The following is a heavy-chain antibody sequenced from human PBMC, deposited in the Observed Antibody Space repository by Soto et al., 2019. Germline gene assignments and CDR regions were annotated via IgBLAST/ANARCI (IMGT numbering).Heavy chain of an antibody. V-gene: IGHV3-23*01. CDR3: AKTAGYSYDYYYYYGMDV. D-gene: IGHD5-18*01. J-gene: IGHJ6*02. CDR1: GFSFSNSA. Sequence: GGSLRLACVASGFSFSNSAMSWVRQDPGKGLEWVSVISGRGGSTYYADSVKGRFTSSRDNSKNTLYLQMNSLRAEDTAVYYCAKTAGYSYDYYYYYGMDVWGQGTTVTVSS. CDR2: ISGRGGST.